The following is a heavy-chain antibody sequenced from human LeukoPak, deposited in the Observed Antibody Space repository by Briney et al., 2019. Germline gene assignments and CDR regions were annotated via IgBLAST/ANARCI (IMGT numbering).Heavy chain of an antibody. J-gene: IGHJ4*02. V-gene: IGHV4-39*07. CDR3: ARCITGTIFY. D-gene: IGHD1-7*01. CDR1: GGSISSSSYY. CDR2: IYYSGST. Sequence: PSETLSLTCTVSGGSISSSSYYWGWIRQPPGKGLEWIGSIYYSGSTYYNPSLKSRVTISVDTSKNQFSLKLSSVTAADTAVYYCARCITGTIFYWGQGTLVTVSS.